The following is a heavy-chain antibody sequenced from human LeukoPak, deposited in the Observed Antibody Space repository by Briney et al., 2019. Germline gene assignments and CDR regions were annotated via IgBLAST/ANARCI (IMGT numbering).Heavy chain of an antibody. D-gene: IGHD7-27*01. V-gene: IGHV5-51*01. Sequence: GESLKISCKGSGYSFTSYWIGWVRQMPGKGLEWMGIIYPGDSDTRYSPPFQGQVTISADKSISTAYLQWSSLKASDTAMYYCARHPFPSLTGDSNWFDPWGQGTLVTVSS. J-gene: IGHJ5*02. CDR2: IYPGDSDT. CDR3: ARHPFPSLTGDSNWFDP. CDR1: GYSFTSYW.